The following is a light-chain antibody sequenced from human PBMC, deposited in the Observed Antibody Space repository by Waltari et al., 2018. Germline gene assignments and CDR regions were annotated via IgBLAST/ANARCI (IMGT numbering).Light chain of an antibody. V-gene: IGLV2-14*02. J-gene: IGLJ2*01. CDR1: RSDVGRSNL. CDR3: SSYTSSSTVV. Sequence: QSALTQPASLSGSPGQSITIPCTGPRSDVGRSNLVSWYQQHPGKAPKLMIYEVSNRPSGVSNRFSGSKSGSTASLTISGLQVEDEADYYCSSYTSSSTVVFGGGTKLTVL. CDR2: EVS.